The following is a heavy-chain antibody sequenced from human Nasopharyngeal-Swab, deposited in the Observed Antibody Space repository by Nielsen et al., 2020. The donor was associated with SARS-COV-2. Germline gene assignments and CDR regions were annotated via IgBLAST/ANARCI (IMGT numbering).Heavy chain of an antibody. J-gene: IGHJ5*02. V-gene: IGHV4-61*02. CDR1: GGSISSGSYY. CDR3: ARSYDFWGGYHYNWFDP. CDR2: IYTSGST. D-gene: IGHD3-3*01. Sequence: SETLSLTCTVSGGSISSGSYYWSWIRQPAGKGLEWIGRIYTSGSTNYNPSLKSRVTISVDTSKNQFSLKLSSVTAADTAVYCCARSYDFWGGYHYNWFDPWGQGTLVTVSS.